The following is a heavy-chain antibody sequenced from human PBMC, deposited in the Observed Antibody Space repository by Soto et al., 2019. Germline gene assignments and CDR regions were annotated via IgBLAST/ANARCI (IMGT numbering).Heavy chain of an antibody. Sequence: EVQLVESGGGVVQPGGSLRLSCTASGLNFNTHWMHWVRQAPGKGLVWVSRIYFDGLTTNYADSVKGRLTVSRDNAKNTVYLHVNTLRDEDTAVYYCARGGAMGVDYWGQGTLVTVSS. J-gene: IGHJ4*02. CDR2: IYFDGLTT. CDR1: GLNFNTHW. V-gene: IGHV3-74*01. CDR3: ARGGAMGVDY. D-gene: IGHD1-26*01.